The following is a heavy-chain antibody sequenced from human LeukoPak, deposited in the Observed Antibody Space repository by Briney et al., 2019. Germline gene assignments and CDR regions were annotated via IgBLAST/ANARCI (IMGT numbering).Heavy chain of an antibody. CDR1: GFTFSSYS. D-gene: IGHD1-7*01. J-gene: IGHJ4*02. Sequence: GGSLRLSCAASGFTFSSYSMKWVRQAPGKGLEWVSSISSSSSYIYYADSVKGRFTISRDNANNSLYLQMNSLRAEDTAVYYCARDGPPLTGTPYYFDYWGQGTLVTVSS. CDR2: ISSSSSYI. CDR3: ARDGPPLTGTPYYFDY. V-gene: IGHV3-21*01.